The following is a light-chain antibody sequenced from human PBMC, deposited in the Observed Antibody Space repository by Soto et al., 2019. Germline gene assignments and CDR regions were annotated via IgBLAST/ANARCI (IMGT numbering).Light chain of an antibody. CDR1: QSVSSY. CDR2: DAS. Sequence: EVVLTQSPATMSLSPGERATLSCRASQSVSSYLAWYQQKPGQTPRLLIYDASNRATGIPARFSGSGSGTDFTLNISSLEPDDFAFYFCQPRGNWPPTFGPGTTVDI. V-gene: IGKV3-11*01. J-gene: IGKJ3*01. CDR3: QPRGNWPPT.